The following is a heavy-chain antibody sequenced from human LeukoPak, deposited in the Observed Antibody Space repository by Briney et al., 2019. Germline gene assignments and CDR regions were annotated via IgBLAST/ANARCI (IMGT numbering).Heavy chain of an antibody. CDR2: IKQDGSEK. D-gene: IGHD5-24*01. V-gene: IGHV3-7*01. Sequence: GGSQRLSCAASGFTFSSYWMSWVRQAPGKGLEWVANIKQDGSEKYYVDSVKGRFTISRDNAKNSLYLQMNSLRAEDTAVYYCAREPTIGEMATISDAFDIWGQGTMVTVSS. J-gene: IGHJ3*02. CDR1: GFTFSSYW. CDR3: AREPTIGEMATISDAFDI.